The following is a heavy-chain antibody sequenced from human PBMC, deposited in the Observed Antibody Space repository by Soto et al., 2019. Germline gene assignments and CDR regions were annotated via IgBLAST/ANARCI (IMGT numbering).Heavy chain of an antibody. CDR2: IYYTGST. V-gene: IGHV4-31*03. D-gene: IGHD3-10*01. J-gene: IGHJ4*02. CDR1: GGAINSGGYY. CDR3: ARGGSYWYYFDS. Sequence: QVQLQESGPGLVKPSQTLSLTCTLSGGAINSGGYYWSWIRQHPGKGLEWIGYIYYTGSTSYNPSLTSRVTMSLAPSKSQFSLKLSSVTAPDTAVYYCARGGSYWYYFDSWGQGTLVTVSS.